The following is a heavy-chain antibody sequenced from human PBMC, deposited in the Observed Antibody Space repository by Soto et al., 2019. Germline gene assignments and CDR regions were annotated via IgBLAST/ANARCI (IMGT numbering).Heavy chain of an antibody. CDR1: GYSFTSYW. Sequence: GESLKISCKGSGYSFTSYWIGWVRQMPGKGLEWMGIIYPGDSDTRYSPSFQGQVTISADKSISTAYLQWSSLKASDTAMYYCASPRNTRSHYYFASWAREXWSPSPQ. V-gene: IGHV5-51*01. D-gene: IGHD2-2*01. J-gene: IGHJ4*02. CDR2: IYPGDSDT. CDR3: ASPRNTRSHYYFAS.